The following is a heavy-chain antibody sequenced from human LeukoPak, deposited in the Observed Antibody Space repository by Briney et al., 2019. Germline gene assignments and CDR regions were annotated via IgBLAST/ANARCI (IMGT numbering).Heavy chain of an antibody. CDR3: ARDGRRKVVPAARRGNWFDP. V-gene: IGHV1-69*01. J-gene: IGHJ5*02. Sequence: SVKVSCKASGGTFSSYAISSVRQAPGQGLEWMGGIIPIFGTANYAQKFQGRVTITADESTSTAYMELSSLRSEDTAVYYCARDGRRKVVPAARRGNWFDPWGQGTLVTVSS. CDR1: GGTFSSYA. D-gene: IGHD2-2*01. CDR2: IIPIFGTA.